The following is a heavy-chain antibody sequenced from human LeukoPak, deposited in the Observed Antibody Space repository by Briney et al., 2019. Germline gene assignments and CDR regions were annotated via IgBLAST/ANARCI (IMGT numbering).Heavy chain of an antibody. V-gene: IGHV4-4*02. CDR3: ARDLTYYDSSGYFDY. CDR2: IYHSGST. CDR1: GGSISSSSW. Sequence: PSGTLSLTCAVSGGSISSSSWWSWVRQPPGKGLEWIGEIYHSGSTNYNPSLKSRVTISVDKSKNQFSLKLSSVTAADTAVYYCARDLTYYDSSGYFDYWGRGTLVTVSS. J-gene: IGHJ4*02. D-gene: IGHD3-22*01.